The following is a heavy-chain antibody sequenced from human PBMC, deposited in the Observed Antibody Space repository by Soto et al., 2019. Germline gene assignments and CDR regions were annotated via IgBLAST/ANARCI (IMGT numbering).Heavy chain of an antibody. CDR1: GFTFSSYG. D-gene: IGHD6-6*01. CDR3: ARSIAARLKWFDP. CDR2: IKQDGSEK. Sequence: PGGSLRLSCAASGFTFSSYGMHWVRQAPGKGLEWVANIKQDGSEKYYVDSVKGRFTISRDNAKNSLYLQMNSLRAEDTAVYYCARSIAARLKWFDPWGQGTLVTVSS. V-gene: IGHV3-7*01. J-gene: IGHJ5*02.